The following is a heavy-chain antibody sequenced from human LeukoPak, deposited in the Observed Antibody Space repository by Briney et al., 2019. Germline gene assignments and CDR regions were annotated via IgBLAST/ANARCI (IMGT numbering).Heavy chain of an antibody. CDR2: IYYSGST. CDR3: ARGGGDGLWSGYYPDY. CDR1: GGSISSYY. J-gene: IGHJ4*02. V-gene: IGHV4-59*01. Sequence: SETLSLTCTVSGGSISSYYWSWIRQPPGKGLEWIGDIYYSGSTNYSPSLERRVTISVDTSKNQFSLKLSSVTAADTAVYYCARGGGDGLWSGYYPDYWGQGTLVTVSS. D-gene: IGHD3-3*01.